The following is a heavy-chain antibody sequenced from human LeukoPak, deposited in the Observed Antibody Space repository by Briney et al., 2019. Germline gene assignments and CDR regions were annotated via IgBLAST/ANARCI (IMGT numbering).Heavy chain of an antibody. V-gene: IGHV3-53*01. CDR1: GFAVSRNY. Sequence: GGSLRLSCAASGFAVSRNYMTWVRQAPGKGLEWVSVIYNDGSTFYADSVKGRFTMSRDNSRNMLYLQMNSLRDEDTAKYYCAKTVSGSYSYQGGDYWGQGTLVTVSS. D-gene: IGHD3-16*02. CDR3: AKTVSGSYSYQGGDY. CDR2: IYNDGST. J-gene: IGHJ4*02.